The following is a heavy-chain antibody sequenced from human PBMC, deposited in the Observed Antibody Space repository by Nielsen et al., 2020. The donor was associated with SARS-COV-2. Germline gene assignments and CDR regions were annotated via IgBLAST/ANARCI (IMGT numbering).Heavy chain of an antibody. CDR1: GGSISSGDYY. Sequence: LRLSCTVSGGSISSGDYYWSWIRQPPGKGLEWIGYIYYSGSTYYNPSLKSRVTISVDTSKNQFSLKLSSVTAADTAVYYCARGITMVRGNLDYWGQGTLVTVSS. CDR2: IYYSGST. CDR3: ARGITMVRGNLDY. J-gene: IGHJ4*02. D-gene: IGHD3-10*01. V-gene: IGHV4-30-4*01.